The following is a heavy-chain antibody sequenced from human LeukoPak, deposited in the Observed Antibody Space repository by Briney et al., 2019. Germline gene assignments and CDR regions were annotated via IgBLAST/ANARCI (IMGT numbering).Heavy chain of an antibody. J-gene: IGHJ4*02. D-gene: IGHD4-11*01. CDR3: ARDLQTFDY. V-gene: IGHV1-18*01. Sequence: ASVKVSCKASGYTFTSYGINWVRQAPGQGLEWMGWITAYSGNTNYAQKLQGRVTMTADTSTSTAYMELTSLSSDDTAVYYCARDLQTFDYWGQGSLVTVSS. CDR1: GYTFTSYG. CDR2: ITAYSGNT.